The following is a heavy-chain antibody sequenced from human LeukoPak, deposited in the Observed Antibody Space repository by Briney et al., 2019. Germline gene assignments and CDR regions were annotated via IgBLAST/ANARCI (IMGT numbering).Heavy chain of an antibody. CDR1: GFIFSNYG. Sequence: PGGSLRLSCGASGFIFSNYGMHWVRQAPGKGLEWVAIISYDGRNKYYADSVKGRFTISRDNSKNMLYLQMNSLRAEDTAVYYCARASSAAGIGYYYYGMNVWGQGTTVTVSS. CDR2: ISYDGRNK. D-gene: IGHD6-13*01. CDR3: ARASSAAGIGYYYYGMNV. J-gene: IGHJ6*02. V-gene: IGHV3-30*03.